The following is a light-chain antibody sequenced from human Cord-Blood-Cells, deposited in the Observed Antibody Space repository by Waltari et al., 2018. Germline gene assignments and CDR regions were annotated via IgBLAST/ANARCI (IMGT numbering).Light chain of an antibody. V-gene: IGKV1-39*01. CDR1: PSISSY. J-gene: IGKJ1*01. CDR2: AAS. CDR3: QQSYSTPRT. Sequence: IQMTQSPSSLSASVGDRVTITCRVSPSISSYLHWYQQKPGKAPKLLNYAASSLQSGVPSRFSGSGSRTDFTLTISSLQPEDFATYYCQQSYSTPRTFGQGTKVEIK.